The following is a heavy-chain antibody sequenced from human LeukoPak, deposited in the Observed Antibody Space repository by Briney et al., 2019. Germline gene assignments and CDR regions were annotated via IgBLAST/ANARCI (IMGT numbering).Heavy chain of an antibody. V-gene: IGHV3-74*01. Sequence: GGSLRLSCAASGFTFSTYWMHWVRQAPGKGLVWVSRISSDGSNTIYADSVKGRFTISRDNAKNTAYLQMNSLRAEDTAVYYCASPGGIVGRRNVYDLWGQGTMVTVFS. CDR2: ISSDGSNT. J-gene: IGHJ3*01. CDR3: ASPGGIVGRRNVYDL. D-gene: IGHD6-6*01. CDR1: GFTFSTYW.